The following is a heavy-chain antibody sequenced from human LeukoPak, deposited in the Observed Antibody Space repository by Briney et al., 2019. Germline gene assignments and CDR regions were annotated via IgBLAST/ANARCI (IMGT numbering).Heavy chain of an antibody. D-gene: IGHD1-26*01. J-gene: IGHJ4*02. Sequence: AGGSLRLSCAASGFTFSSYEMNWVRQAPGKGLEWVSSISSSSSYIYYADSVKGRFTISRDNAKNSLYLQMNSLRAEDTAVYYCARSLNLGATPDYWGQGTLVTVSS. CDR1: GFTFSSYE. V-gene: IGHV3-21*01. CDR3: ARSLNLGATPDY. CDR2: ISSSSSYI.